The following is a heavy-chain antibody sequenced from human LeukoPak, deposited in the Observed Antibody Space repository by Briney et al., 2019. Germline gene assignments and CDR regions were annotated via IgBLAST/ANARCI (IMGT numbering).Heavy chain of an antibody. CDR1: GFTFSSYS. J-gene: IGHJ3*02. V-gene: IGHV3-48*01. CDR3: ARSGCSGGSCYSQRGAFDI. D-gene: IGHD2-15*01. Sequence: GGSLRLSCAASGFTFSSYSMNWVRQAPGKGLEWVSYISSSSSTIYYADSVKGRFTISRDNAKNSLYLQMNSLRAEDTAVYYCARSGCSGGSCYSQRGAFDIWGQGTMVTVSS. CDR2: ISSSSSTI.